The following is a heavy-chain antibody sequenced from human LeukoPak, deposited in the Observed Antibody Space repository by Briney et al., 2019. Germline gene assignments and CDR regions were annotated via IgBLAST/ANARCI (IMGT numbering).Heavy chain of an antibody. Sequence: ASVKVSCKASGYTFTGYYMHWVRQAPGQGLEWMGWINPNSGGTNYAQKFQGRVTMTRDTSISTAYMELSRLRSDDTAVYYCASQYSSSAYNWFDPWGQGTLVTVPS. V-gene: IGHV1-2*02. CDR2: INPNSGGT. CDR1: GYTFTGYY. D-gene: IGHD6-6*01. J-gene: IGHJ5*02. CDR3: ASQYSSSAYNWFDP.